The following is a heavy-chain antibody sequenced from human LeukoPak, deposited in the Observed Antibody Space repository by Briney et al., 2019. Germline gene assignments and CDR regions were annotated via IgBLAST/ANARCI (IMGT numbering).Heavy chain of an antibody. V-gene: IGHV3-15*01. CDR3: ATYSSGWY. J-gene: IGHJ4*02. Sequence: PGGSLRLSCAASGFTLSNARMTWVRQAPGKGLEWVGRIKSKVDGGTTDYAAPVKGRFTISRDDSKNTLYLQMNSLKTEDTAVYYCATYSSGWYWGQGTLVTVSS. CDR2: IKSKVDGGTT. CDR1: GFTLSNAR. D-gene: IGHD6-19*01.